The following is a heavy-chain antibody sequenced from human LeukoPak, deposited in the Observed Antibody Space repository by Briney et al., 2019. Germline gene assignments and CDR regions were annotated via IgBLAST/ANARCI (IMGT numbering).Heavy chain of an antibody. Sequence: GGSLRLSCAASGFTFDDYAMHWVRHAPGKGLEWVSLISWDGGSTYYADSVKGRFTISRDNSKNSLYLQMNSLRAEDTALYYCAKGLPYSYGQTSIYNWFDPWGQGTLVTVSS. V-gene: IGHV3-43D*04. D-gene: IGHD5-18*01. CDR2: ISWDGGST. CDR1: GFTFDDYA. CDR3: AKGLPYSYGQTSIYNWFDP. J-gene: IGHJ5*02.